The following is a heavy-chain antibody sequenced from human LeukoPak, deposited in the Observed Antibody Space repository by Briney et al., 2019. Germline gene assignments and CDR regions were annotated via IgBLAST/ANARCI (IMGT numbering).Heavy chain of an antibody. CDR1: GYTFTGYY. Sequence: GASVKVSCKASGYTFTGYYMHWVRQAPGQGLEWMGWINPNSGGTNYAQKFQGWATMTRDTSISTAYMELSRLRSDDTAVYYCARVDTAMVPPGYYYDSSGYSSGAFDIWGQGTMVTVSS. V-gene: IGHV1-2*04. CDR3: ARVDTAMVPPGYYYDSSGYSSGAFDI. J-gene: IGHJ3*02. CDR2: INPNSGGT. D-gene: IGHD3-22*01.